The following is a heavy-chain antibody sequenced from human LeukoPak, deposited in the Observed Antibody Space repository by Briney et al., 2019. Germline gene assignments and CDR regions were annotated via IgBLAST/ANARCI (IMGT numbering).Heavy chain of an antibody. V-gene: IGHV3-21*01. J-gene: IGHJ4*02. CDR3: ARDMKRTVTYDY. Sequence: GGSLRLSCAASVFTFISYSMNWVRQAPGKGLEWVSSISSSSSYIYYADSVKGRFTISRDNAKNSLYLQMNSLRAEDTAVYYCARDMKRTVTYDYWGQGTLVTVSS. D-gene: IGHD4-17*01. CDR2: ISSSSSYI. CDR1: VFTFISYS.